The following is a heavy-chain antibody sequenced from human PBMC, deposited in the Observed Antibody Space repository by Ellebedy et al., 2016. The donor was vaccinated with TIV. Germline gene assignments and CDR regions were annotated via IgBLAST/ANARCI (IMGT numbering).Heavy chain of an antibody. D-gene: IGHD5-24*01. CDR2: VNPSGGRT. CDR1: GYTFTSYY. Sequence: AASVKVSCKASGYTFTSYYMHWVRQAPGQGLEWMGIVNPSGGRTSYAQKFQGRVTMTRGTSTSTVYMELSSLRSEDTAVYYCARGKNPKRWLQSYFDYWGQGTLVTVSS. V-gene: IGHV1-46*01. CDR3: ARGKNPKRWLQSYFDY. J-gene: IGHJ4*02.